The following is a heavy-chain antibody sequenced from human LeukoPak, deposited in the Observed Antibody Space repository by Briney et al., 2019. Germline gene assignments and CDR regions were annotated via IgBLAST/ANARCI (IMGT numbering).Heavy chain of an antibody. D-gene: IGHD5-12*01. CDR2: MNPNSGNT. V-gene: IGHV1-8*01. J-gene: IGHJ4*02. CDR1: GYTFTNYD. Sequence: ASVKVSCKASGYTFTNYDVNWVRQATGQGLEWMGWMNPNSGNTGYAQKFQGRGTITRNTSISTAYMELSSLTSEDTAVYYCARFSDIVATNNAYWGQGTLVTVSS. CDR3: ARFSDIVATNNAY.